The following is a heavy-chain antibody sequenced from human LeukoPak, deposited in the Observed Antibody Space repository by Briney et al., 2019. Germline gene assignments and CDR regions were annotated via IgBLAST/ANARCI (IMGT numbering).Heavy chain of an antibody. Sequence: GASVKVSCKASGYTFTGYYMHWVRQAPGQGLEWMGWINPNSGGTNYAQKFQGRVTMTRDTSISTAYMELSRLRSDDTAVYYCARDGRRGYSSSSFQHWGQGTLVTVSS. CDR3: ARDGRRGYSSSSFQH. CDR2: INPNSGGT. CDR1: GYTFTGYY. D-gene: IGHD6-13*01. V-gene: IGHV1-2*02. J-gene: IGHJ1*01.